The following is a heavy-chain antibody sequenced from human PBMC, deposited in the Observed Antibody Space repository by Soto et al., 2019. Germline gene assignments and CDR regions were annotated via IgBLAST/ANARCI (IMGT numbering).Heavy chain of an antibody. CDR3: ARGRYGDY. V-gene: IGHV1-18*01. CDR1: GYAFTTYG. J-gene: IGHJ4*02. Sequence: QVHLVQSGAEVKKPGASVKGSCQASGYAFTTYGITWVRQAPGQGLEWMGWISAHNGNTNYAQKLQGRVTVTRDTSTSTAYMELRSLRSDDTAVYYCARGRYGDYWGQGALVTVSS. D-gene: IGHD1-1*01. CDR2: ISAHNGNT.